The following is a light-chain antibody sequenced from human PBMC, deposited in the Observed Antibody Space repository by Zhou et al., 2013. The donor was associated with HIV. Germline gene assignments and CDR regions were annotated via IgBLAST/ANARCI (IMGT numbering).Light chain of an antibody. CDR1: QSIRSW. V-gene: IGKV1-5*03. CDR2: QAS. J-gene: IGKJ1*01. Sequence: DIQMTQSPSTLSASVGDRVTITCRASQSIRSWLAWYQQKPGKAPKLLIYQASSLESGVPSRFSGSGSGTEFTLTISSLQPEDFATYYCLRHNSFPWTFGQGTKVEIK. CDR3: LRHNSFPWT.